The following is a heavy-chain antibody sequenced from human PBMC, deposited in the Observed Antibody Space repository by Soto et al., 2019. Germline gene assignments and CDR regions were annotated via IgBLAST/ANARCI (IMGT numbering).Heavy chain of an antibody. CDR2: IIPIIGII. CDR3: AGDPDSHYNDSHASSYP. J-gene: IGHJ5*02. D-gene: IGHD3-22*01. Sequence: SVKVSCKASGGTFSTYTITWVRQAPGQGLEWMGRIIPIIGIINYAQRFQGRVTISADKFTGTAYMELTRLRSDDTAVYYCAGDPDSHYNDSHASSYPWGQGTLVTVSS. V-gene: IGHV1-69*04. CDR1: GGTFSTYT.